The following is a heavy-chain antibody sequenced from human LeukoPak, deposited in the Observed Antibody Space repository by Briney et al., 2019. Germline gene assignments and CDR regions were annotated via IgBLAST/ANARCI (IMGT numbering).Heavy chain of an antibody. D-gene: IGHD4-23*01. V-gene: IGHV1-2*02. J-gene: IGHJ4*02. CDR3: ARGLSGGNSIGY. CDR2: INPNSGGT. CDR1: GYTFTGYY. Sequence: ASVKVSCKASGYTFTGYYMHWVRQAPGQGLERMGWINPNSGGTNYAQKFQGRVTMTRDTSISTAYMELSRLRSDDTAVYYCARGLSGGNSIGYWGQGTLVTVSS.